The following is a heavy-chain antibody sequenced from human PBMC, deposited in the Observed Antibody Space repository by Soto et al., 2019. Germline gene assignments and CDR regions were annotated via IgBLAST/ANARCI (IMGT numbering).Heavy chain of an antibody. D-gene: IGHD3-16*02. Sequence: QIQRVQSGAEVKKPGASVRVSCKASGYTFTEHGISCVRQAPGQGLEYMGWISAFTDRIDFAQKFQGRLTLKTDKSTNTAYMELRSLTSDDTAVYYCAKDRPRLTQQIVDVYWGQGTLVNVSS. V-gene: IGHV1-18*01. J-gene: IGHJ4*02. CDR1: GYTFTEHG. CDR3: AKDRPRLTQQIVDVY. CDR2: ISAFTDRI.